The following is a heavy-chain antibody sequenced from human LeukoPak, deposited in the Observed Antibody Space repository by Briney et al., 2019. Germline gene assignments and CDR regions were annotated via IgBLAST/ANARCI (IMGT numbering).Heavy chain of an antibody. Sequence: GASVKVSCKASGYTFTSYYMHWVRQAPGQGLEWMGIINPSGGSTSYAQKFQGRVTMTRDMSTSTAYMELSSLRSEDTAVYYCARVDYDSSGYGGSFGYWGQGTLVTVSS. CDR2: INPSGGST. D-gene: IGHD3-22*01. J-gene: IGHJ4*02. CDR1: GYTFTSYY. V-gene: IGHV1-46*01. CDR3: ARVDYDSSGYGGSFGY.